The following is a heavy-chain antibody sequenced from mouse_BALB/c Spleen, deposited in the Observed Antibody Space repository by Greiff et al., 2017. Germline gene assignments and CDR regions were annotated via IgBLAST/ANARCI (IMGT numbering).Heavy chain of an antibody. CDR2: IYPGSGNT. Sequence: QVQLKQSGAELVRPGTSVKISCKASGYAFTNYWLGWVKQRPGHGLEWIGDIYPGSGNTYYNEKFKGKATLTADKSSSTAYMQLSSLTSEDSAVYFCVYGNYVDAMDYWGQGTSVTVSS. D-gene: IGHD2-10*02. J-gene: IGHJ4*01. CDR1: GYAFTNYW. V-gene: IGHV1-63*01. CDR3: VYGNYVDAMDY.